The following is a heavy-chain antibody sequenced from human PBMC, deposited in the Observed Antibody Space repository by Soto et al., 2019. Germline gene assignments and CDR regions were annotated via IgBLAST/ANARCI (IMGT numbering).Heavy chain of an antibody. CDR2: IKPDGSAT. CDR1: GFTFSSAW. CDR3: ARDSHYATYDF. D-gene: IGHD4-4*01. J-gene: IGHJ4*02. V-gene: IGHV3-7*01. Sequence: GGSLRLSCAASGFTFSSAWMTWVRQAPGKGLEWVAIIKPDGSATDYVDSVKGRFAISRDNGENSLYLQMNSLTVEDTAMYYCARDSHYATYDFWGQGTLVTVSS.